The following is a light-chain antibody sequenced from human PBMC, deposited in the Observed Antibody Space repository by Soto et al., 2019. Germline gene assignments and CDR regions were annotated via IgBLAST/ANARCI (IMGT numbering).Light chain of an antibody. Sequence: QSALTQPRSVSGSPGQSVTISCTGTRSDVGGYNYVSWYEQHPGKAPKLMIYDVSKRPSGVPDRFSGSKSDNTASLTISGLQAEDEVDYYCCSYAGSSLVVFGGGTKLTVL. J-gene: IGLJ3*02. V-gene: IGLV2-11*01. CDR2: DVS. CDR1: RSDVGGYNY. CDR3: CSYAGSSLVV.